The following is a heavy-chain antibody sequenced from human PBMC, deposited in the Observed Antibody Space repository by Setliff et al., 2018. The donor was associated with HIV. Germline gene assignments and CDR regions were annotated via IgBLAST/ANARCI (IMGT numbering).Heavy chain of an antibody. CDR3: AREYCRACSCYSGR. J-gene: IGHJ4*02. CDR1: GGSISSSSDY. V-gene: IGHV4-39*02. CDR2: IYYSGST. D-gene: IGHD2-15*01. Sequence: SETLSLTCTVSGGSISSSSDYWGWIRQPPGKGLEWIGNIYYSGSTSYNPSLKSRITISVDTSKNQFSLTLSSVTAADTAVYYCAREYCRACSCYSGRWGQGMLVTVSS.